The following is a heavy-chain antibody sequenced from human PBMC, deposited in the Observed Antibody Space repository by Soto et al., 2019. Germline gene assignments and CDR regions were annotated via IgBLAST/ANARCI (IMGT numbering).Heavy chain of an antibody. CDR1: GFTFSSYG. CDR2: ISYDGSNK. J-gene: IGHJ4*02. CDR3: AKVKYDSSGYYNDY. Sequence: GGSLRLSCAASGFTFSSYGMHWVRQAPGKGLEWVAVISYDGSNKYYADSVKGRFTISRDNSKNTLYLQMNSLRAEDTAVYYCAKVKYDSSGYYNDYWGQGTLVTVSS. D-gene: IGHD3-22*01. V-gene: IGHV3-30*18.